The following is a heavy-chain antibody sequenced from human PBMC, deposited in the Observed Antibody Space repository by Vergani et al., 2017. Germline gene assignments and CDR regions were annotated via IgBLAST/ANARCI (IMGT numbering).Heavy chain of an antibody. D-gene: IGHD2-2*01. V-gene: IGHV1-18*04. CDR2: ISAYNGNT. Sequence: QVQLVQSGAEVKKPGASVKVSCKASGYTFTSYGISWVRQAPGQGLEWMGWISAYNGNTNYAQKLQGRVTMTTDTSTSTAYMELRSLRSDDTAVYYCARDPDIVVVPAAPYYYYYYGMAVWSQGTTVTVSS. CDR1: GYTFTSYG. CDR3: ARDPDIVVVPAAPYYYYYYGMAV. J-gene: IGHJ6*02.